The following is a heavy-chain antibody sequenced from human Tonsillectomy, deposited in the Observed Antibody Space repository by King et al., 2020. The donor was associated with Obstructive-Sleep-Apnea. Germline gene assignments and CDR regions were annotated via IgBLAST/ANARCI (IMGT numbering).Heavy chain of an antibody. CDR3: AQASLPPSDY. CDR2: ISGVGNNT. V-gene: IGHV3-23*04. CDR1: GFTFSSYT. Sequence: QLVQSGGGLVQPGGSLRLSCAASGFTFSSYTMSWVRQAPGKGLEWISGISGVGNNTYYGDSVKGRFIISRDNSKNTLYLQMNKLRAEDTAVYFCAQASLPPSDYWGQGALVTVSS. J-gene: IGHJ4*02.